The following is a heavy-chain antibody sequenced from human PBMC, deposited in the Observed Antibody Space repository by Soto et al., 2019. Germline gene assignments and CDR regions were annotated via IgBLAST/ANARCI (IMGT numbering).Heavy chain of an antibody. Sequence: SETLSLTCTVSGGSISSYYWSWIRQPAGKGLGWIGRIYTSGSTNYNPSLKSRVTMSVDTSKNQFSLKLSSVTAADTAVYYCARDRITIFGEGGYYYYGMDVWGQGTTVTVSS. D-gene: IGHD3-3*01. CDR2: IYTSGST. CDR1: GGSISSYY. CDR3: ARDRITIFGEGGYYYYGMDV. J-gene: IGHJ6*02. V-gene: IGHV4-4*07.